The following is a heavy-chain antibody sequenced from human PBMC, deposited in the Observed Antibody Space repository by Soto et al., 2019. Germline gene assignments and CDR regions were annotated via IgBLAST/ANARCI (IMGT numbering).Heavy chain of an antibody. CDR3: AKPGQATITRAQIDY. CDR1: VFPFSSYA. CDR2: ISGSGGST. J-gene: IGHJ4*02. V-gene: IGHV3-23*01. D-gene: IGHD5-12*01. Sequence: GGSLRLSCAASVFPFSSYAMSWVRQAPGKGLEWVSAISGSGGSTYYADSVKGRFTISRDNSKNTLYLQMNSLRAEDTAVYYCAKPGQATITRAQIDYWGQGTLVTVSS.